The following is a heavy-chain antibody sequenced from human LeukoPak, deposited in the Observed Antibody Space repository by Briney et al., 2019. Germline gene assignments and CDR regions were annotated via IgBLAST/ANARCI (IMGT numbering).Heavy chain of an antibody. CDR3: ARYYYDSSGLGDAFDI. CDR1: GFTFSSYE. V-gene: IGHV3-48*03. CDR2: ISSSGSTI. D-gene: IGHD3-22*01. Sequence: GGSLRLSCAASGFTFSSYEMNWDRQAPGKGLEWVSYISSSGSTIYYADSVKGRFTISRDNAKNSLYLQMNSLRAEDTAVYYCARYYYDSSGLGDAFDIWGQGTMVTVSS. J-gene: IGHJ3*02.